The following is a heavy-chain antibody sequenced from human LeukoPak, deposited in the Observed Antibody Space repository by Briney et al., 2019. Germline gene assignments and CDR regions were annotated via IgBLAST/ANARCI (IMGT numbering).Heavy chain of an antibody. D-gene: IGHD6-6*01. V-gene: IGHV1-18*04. J-gene: IGHJ5*02. CDR1: GYTFTGYY. Sequence: GASVKVSCKASGYTFTGYYMHWVRQAPGQGLEWMGWINTYNGDTNYAQKLQGRVTMTTDTSTGTAYMELRSLRSDDTAVYYCARWRGFTGSSDENWFDPWGQGTLVTVSS. CDR2: INTYNGDT. CDR3: ARWRGFTGSSDENWFDP.